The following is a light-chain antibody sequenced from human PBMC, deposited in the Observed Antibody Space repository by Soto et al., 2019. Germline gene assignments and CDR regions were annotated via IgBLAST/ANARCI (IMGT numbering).Light chain of an antibody. Sequence: EIVLTQSPGTLSLSPGERATLSCRASQSVGASHLAWYQQKPGQAPRLLIYGASSRATGIPARFSGSGSGTDFTLTISRLEPEDFAVYYCQQYDSPPRTFGQGTKVEIK. CDR2: GAS. J-gene: IGKJ1*01. CDR3: QQYDSPPRT. CDR1: QSVGASH. V-gene: IGKV3-20*01.